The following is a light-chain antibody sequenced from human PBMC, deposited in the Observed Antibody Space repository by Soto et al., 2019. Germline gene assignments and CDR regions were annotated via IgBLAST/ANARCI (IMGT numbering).Light chain of an antibody. J-gene: IGLJ1*01. CDR2: RNN. Sequence: QSVLTQSPSASGTPGQRVTISCSGSRSNIGRNFVYWYQHVPGTAPRLLIQRNNERPSGVPDRFSGSKSGSTASLTISGLQAEDEADYYCSLYISGSTYVFGTGTKVTVL. V-gene: IGLV1-47*01. CDR1: RSNIGRNF. CDR3: SLYISGSTYV.